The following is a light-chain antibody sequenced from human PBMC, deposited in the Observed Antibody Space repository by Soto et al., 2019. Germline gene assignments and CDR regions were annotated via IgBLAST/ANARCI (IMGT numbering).Light chain of an antibody. CDR1: SSNIGAGYD. J-gene: IGLJ2*01. V-gene: IGLV1-40*01. Sequence: QSVLTQPPSVSGAPGQRVTISCTGSSSNIGAGYDVHWYQQLPGTAPKLLIYGNSNRPSGVPDRFSCSKSGTSASLAITGLQAEDEADYYCQSYDSNLSGVVFGGGTKLTVL. CDR2: GNS. CDR3: QSYDSNLSGVV.